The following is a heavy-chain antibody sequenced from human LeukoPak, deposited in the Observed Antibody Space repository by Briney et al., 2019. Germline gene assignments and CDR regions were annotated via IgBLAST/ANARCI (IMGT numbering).Heavy chain of an antibody. CDR3: AKDGGEYYDILTGYYPRLYYMDV. V-gene: IGHV3-23*01. CDR1: GFTFSSYE. Sequence: GGSLRLSCAASGFTFSSYEMNWVRQAPGKGLEWVSAISGSGGSTYYADSVKGRFTISRDNSKNTLYLQMNSLRAEDTAVYYCAKDGGEYYDILTGYYPRLYYMDVWGKGTTVTISS. J-gene: IGHJ6*03. D-gene: IGHD3-9*01. CDR2: ISGSGGST.